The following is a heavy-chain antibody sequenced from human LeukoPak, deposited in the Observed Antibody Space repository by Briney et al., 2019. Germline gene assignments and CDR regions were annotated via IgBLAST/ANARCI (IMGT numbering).Heavy chain of an antibody. CDR1: GYTFTGYY. J-gene: IGHJ4*02. D-gene: IGHD3-10*01. CDR3: ARAPYGSGSYYKGDY. V-gene: IGHV1-2*06. Sequence: ASVKVSCKASGYTFTGYYMHWVRQAPGQGLKWMGRINPNSGGTNYAQKFQGRVTMTRDTSISTAYMELSRLRSDDTAVYYCARAPYGSGSYYKGDYWGQGTLVTVSS. CDR2: INPNSGGT.